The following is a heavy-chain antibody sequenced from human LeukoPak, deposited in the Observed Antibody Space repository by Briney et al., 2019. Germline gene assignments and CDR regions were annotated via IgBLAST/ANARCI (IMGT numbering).Heavy chain of an antibody. V-gene: IGHV1-2*02. D-gene: IGHD3-10*01. CDR3: ARVRVNWFDP. Sequence: ASVKVSCKASGYTFTGYYMHWVRQAPGQGLEWMGWINPNSGGTNYAQKFQGRVTMTGDTSIRTAYMDLSRLRSDDTAVYYCARVRVNWFDPWGQGTLVTVSS. CDR1: GYTFTGYY. CDR2: INPNSGGT. J-gene: IGHJ5*02.